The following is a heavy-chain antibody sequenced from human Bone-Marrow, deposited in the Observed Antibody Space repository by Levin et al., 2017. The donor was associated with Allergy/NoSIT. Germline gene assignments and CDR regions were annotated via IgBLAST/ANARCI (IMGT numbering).Heavy chain of an antibody. V-gene: IGHV3-23*01. D-gene: IGHD2-15*01. J-gene: IGHJ4*02. CDR3: AKGIVVVVAATFYFDY. CDR1: GFTFSSYA. Sequence: GESLKISCAASGFTFSSYAMSWVRQAPGKGLEWVSAISGSGGSTYYADSVKGRFTISRDNSKNTLYLQMNSLRAEDTAVYYCAKGIVVVVAATFYFDYWGQGTLVTVSS. CDR2: ISGSGGST.